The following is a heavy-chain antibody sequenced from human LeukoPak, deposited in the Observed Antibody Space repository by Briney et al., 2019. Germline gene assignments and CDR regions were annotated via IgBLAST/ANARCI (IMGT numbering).Heavy chain of an antibody. J-gene: IGHJ4*02. Sequence: GGSLRLSCAASGFTVSSNYRSWVRQAPGKGLEWVSLIYSDGSTFYADSVKGRFTISRDNSKNTLYLQVNSLRAEDSAVYYCAREAIAVAGYFDYWGQGTLVTVSS. V-gene: IGHV3-53*01. CDR1: GFTVSSNY. CDR3: AREAIAVAGYFDY. D-gene: IGHD6-19*01. CDR2: IYSDGST.